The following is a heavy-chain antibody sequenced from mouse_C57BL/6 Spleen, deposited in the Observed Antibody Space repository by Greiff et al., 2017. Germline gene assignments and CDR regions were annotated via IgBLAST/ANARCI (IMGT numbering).Heavy chain of an antibody. Sequence: EVNLVESGGDLVKPGGSLKLSCAASGFTFSSYGMSWVRQTPDKRLEWVATISSGGSYTYYPDSVKGRFTISRDNAKNTLYLQMSSLKSEDTAMYYCARQASSYAAFDYWGQGTTLTVSS. CDR3: ARQASSYAAFDY. CDR2: ISSGGSYT. V-gene: IGHV5-6*01. D-gene: IGHD2-12*01. CDR1: GFTFSSYG. J-gene: IGHJ2*01.